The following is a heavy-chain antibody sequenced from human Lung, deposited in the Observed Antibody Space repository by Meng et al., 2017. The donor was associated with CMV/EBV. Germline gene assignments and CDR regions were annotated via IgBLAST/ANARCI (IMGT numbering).Heavy chain of an antibody. V-gene: IGHV1-69*13. CDR1: GGTFTGYA. Sequence: SVKVSXKASGGTFTGYAVGWVRQAPGQGLEWMGGIIPILGTVNYAQNFQDRVTITADESTVTAYMELSSLRSEDTAVYYCARAPIPYYGMDVWGQGTTVXVSS. J-gene: IGHJ6*02. CDR2: IIPILGTV. CDR3: ARAPIPYYGMDV.